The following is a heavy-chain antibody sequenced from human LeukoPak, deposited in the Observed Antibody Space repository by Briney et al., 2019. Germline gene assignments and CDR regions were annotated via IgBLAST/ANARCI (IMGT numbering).Heavy chain of an antibody. CDR1: AFTFSNYW. Sequence: GGSLRLSCAASAFTFSNYWMSWVRQAPGKGLEWVANIKEDGGEINYVDSVTGRFTISRDNAKNSVYLQMNSLRVDDTAVYYCVRDRGYSTFDFWGQGTLVTVSS. V-gene: IGHV3-7*01. CDR2: IKEDGGEI. D-gene: IGHD4-23*01. CDR3: VRDRGYSTFDF. J-gene: IGHJ4*02.